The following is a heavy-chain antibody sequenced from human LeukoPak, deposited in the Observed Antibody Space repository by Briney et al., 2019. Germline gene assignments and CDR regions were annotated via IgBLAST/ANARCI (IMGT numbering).Heavy chain of an antibody. CDR2: VSGGGTST. CDR1: GFTFSSYA. J-gene: IGHJ4*02. D-gene: IGHD5-12*01. CDR3: AKDQPYLSYGGYSCWDY. Sequence: GGSLRLSCAASGFTFSSYAMSWIRQTPGKGLDLVSAVSGGGTSTYYADSVKGRFTISRDNTKNTLYLQMNSLRAEDTAVYYCAKDQPYLSYGGYSCWDYWGQGTLVTVSS. V-gene: IGHV3-23*01.